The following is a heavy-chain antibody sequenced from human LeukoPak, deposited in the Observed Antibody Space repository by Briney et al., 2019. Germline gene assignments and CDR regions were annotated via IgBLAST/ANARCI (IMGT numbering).Heavy chain of an antibody. CDR1: GGSFSGYY. CDR2: INHSGST. Sequence: PSETLSLTCAVYGGSFSGYYWSWIRQPPGKGLEWIGEINHSGSTNYNPSLKRRVTISVDTSKNQFSLKLSSVTAADTAVYYCAGGYDSSGYHFDYWGQGTLVTVSS. D-gene: IGHD3-22*01. CDR3: AGGYDSSGYHFDY. J-gene: IGHJ4*02. V-gene: IGHV4-34*01.